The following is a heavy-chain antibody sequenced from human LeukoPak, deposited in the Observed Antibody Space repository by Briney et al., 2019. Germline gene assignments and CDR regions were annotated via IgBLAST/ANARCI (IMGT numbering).Heavy chain of an antibody. V-gene: IGHV1-69*06. D-gene: IGHD1-26*01. J-gene: IGHJ3*02. CDR1: GGTFSSYA. Sequence: GSSVKVSCKASGGTFSSYAISWVRQAPGQGLEWMGGIIPIFGTANYAQKFQGRVTITADKSTSTAYMELSSLRSEDTAVYYCARAGVGARAKHAFDIWGQGTMVTVSS. CDR3: ARAGVGARAKHAFDI. CDR2: IIPIFGTA.